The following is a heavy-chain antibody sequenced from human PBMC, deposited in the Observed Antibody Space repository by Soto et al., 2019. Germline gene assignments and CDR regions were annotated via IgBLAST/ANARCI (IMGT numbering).Heavy chain of an antibody. Sequence: QVQLVESGGGVVQPGRSLRLSCAASGFTFSSYGMHWVRQAPGKGLEWVAVIWYDGSNKYYADSVKGRFTISRDNSKNTLYLQMNSLRAEDTAVYYWARETFGYWGQGTLVTVSS. CDR2: IWYDGSNK. J-gene: IGHJ4*02. CDR1: GFTFSSYG. CDR3: ARETFGY. V-gene: IGHV3-33*01. D-gene: IGHD3-10*01.